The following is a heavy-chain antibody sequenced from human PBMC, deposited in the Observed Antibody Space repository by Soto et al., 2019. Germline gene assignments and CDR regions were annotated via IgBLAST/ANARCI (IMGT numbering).Heavy chain of an antibody. CDR2: ISGIGGRT. Sequence: GGSLRLSCVASGFPFSSYAMSWVRQTPGKGLEWVSGISGIGGRTYYADSVKGRFTISRDNSNNTLSLQMHILRVEDTAVYFCAKGGYYSLFDIWGQGTVVTVSS. J-gene: IGHJ3*02. CDR3: AKGGYYSLFDI. CDR1: GFPFSSYA. V-gene: IGHV3-23*01. D-gene: IGHD3-16*01.